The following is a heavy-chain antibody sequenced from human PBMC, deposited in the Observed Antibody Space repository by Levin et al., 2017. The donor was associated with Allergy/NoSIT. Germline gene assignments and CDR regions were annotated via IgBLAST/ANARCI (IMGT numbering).Heavy chain of an antibody. CDR2: IKSKTDGGTT. V-gene: IGHV3-15*01. J-gene: IGHJ4*02. Sequence: PGGSLRLYCAASGFTFSNAWMSWVRQAPGKGLEWVGRIKSKTDGGTTDYAAPVKGRFTISRDDSKNTLYLQMNSLKTEDTAVYYCTTGITMVRGTTHYFDYWGQGTLVTVSS. CDR3: TTGITMVRGTTHYFDY. D-gene: IGHD3-10*01. CDR1: GFTFSNAW.